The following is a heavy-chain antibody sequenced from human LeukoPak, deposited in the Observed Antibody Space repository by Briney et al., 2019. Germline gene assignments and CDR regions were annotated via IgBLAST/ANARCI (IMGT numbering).Heavy chain of an antibody. V-gene: IGHV4-61*02. CDR1: RGSIRSGSHY. D-gene: IGHD3-9*01. J-gene: IGHJ3*02. CDR2: IYNSGRT. Sequence: SETLSLTCFVSRGSIRSGSHYGSGLRPPAGKGLEWIGRIYNSGRTNYNPSLKSRVPISVDTSKHQFSLKLSSVTAEATAVYYCARGDDILTDDAFDIWGQGTMVTVSS. CDR3: ARGDDILTDDAFDI.